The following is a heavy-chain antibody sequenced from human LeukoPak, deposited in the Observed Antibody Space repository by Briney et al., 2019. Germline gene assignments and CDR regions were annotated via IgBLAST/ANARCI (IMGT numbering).Heavy chain of an antibody. D-gene: IGHD1-26*01. J-gene: IGHJ4*02. CDR2: IIPIFGTA. CDR3: ATFGSKLIVGATIPFDY. V-gene: IGHV1-69*13. CDR1: GGTFSSYA. Sequence: ASVKVSCKASGGTFSSYAISWVQQAPGQGLEWMGGIIPIFGTANYAQKFQGRVTITADESTSTAYMELSSLRSEDTAVYYCATFGSKLIVGATIPFDYWGQGTLVTVSS.